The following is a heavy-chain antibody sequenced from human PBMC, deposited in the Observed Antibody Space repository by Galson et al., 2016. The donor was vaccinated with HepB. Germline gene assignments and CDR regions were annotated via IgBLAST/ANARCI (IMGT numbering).Heavy chain of an antibody. J-gene: IGHJ5*02. CDR2: FIPLFGTA. CDR3: ARGPRYSSETIWFDP. V-gene: IGHV1-69*06. CDR1: GGISNNYA. D-gene: IGHD6-19*01. Sequence: SVKVSCKASGGISNNYAINWMRQAPGQGLAWMGTFIPLFGTARYAQKFQGRVTITADRSTSTAYMELSSLRSEDTAVYYCARGPRYSSETIWFDPWGQGTLVTVSS.